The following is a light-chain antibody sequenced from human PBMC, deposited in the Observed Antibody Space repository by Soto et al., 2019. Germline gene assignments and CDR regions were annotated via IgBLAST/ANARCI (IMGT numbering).Light chain of an antibody. CDR2: DAS. Sequence: EIALTQSPATVSLSPGNRATLSCSASQSVSSSLAWYQHQPGQAPRLLIYDASNRATGIPARFSGSGSGTHFTLSISSLEPEDFAVYYCQHRSNWPSVTFGGGTKLQIK. CDR3: QHRSNWPSVT. J-gene: IGKJ4*01. CDR1: QSVSSS. V-gene: IGKV3-11*01.